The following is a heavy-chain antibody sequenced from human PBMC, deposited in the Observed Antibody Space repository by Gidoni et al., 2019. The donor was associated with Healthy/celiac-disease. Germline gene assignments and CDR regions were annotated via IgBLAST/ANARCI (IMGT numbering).Heavy chain of an antibody. J-gene: IGHJ6*02. CDR2: IYSGGST. D-gene: IGHD1-1*01. CDR3: ARGWNRFFRNYGMDV. V-gene: IGHV3-66*01. Sequence: EVQLVESGGGLVQPGGSLRLSCAASGFTVSSNYMSWVRQAPGKGLEWVSVIYSGGSTYYADSVKGRFTISRDNSKNTLYLQMNSLRAEDTAVYYCARGWNRFFRNYGMDVWGQGTTVTVSS. CDR1: GFTVSSNY.